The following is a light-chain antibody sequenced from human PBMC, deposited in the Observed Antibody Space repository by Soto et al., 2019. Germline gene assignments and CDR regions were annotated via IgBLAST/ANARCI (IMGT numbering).Light chain of an antibody. CDR3: QTWSTDIRV. CDR1: SGHNRYA. V-gene: IGLV4-69*01. Sequence: QAVVTQSPSASASLGASVKLTCTLSSGHNRYAIAWHQQQPEKGPRYLMKVNSDGRHSKGDGIPDRFSGASSGAERYLTISSLQSEDDADYCCQTWSTDIRVFGGGTKLTVL. CDR2: VNSDGRH. J-gene: IGLJ3*02.